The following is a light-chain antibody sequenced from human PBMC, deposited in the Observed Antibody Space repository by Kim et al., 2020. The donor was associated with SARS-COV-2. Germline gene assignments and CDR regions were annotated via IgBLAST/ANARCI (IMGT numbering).Light chain of an antibody. J-gene: IGKJ1*01. CDR3: MQALHTRK. Sequence: DIVMTQSPLSLPVSPGEPASISCRSSESLLHSNGYNYLDWYLQKPGQSPQLLIYLGSNRASGVPDRFSGSGSGTDFTLKISRVEAEDVGVYYCMQALHTRKLGQGTKVDIK. V-gene: IGKV2-28*01. CDR1: ESLLHSNGYNY. CDR2: LGS.